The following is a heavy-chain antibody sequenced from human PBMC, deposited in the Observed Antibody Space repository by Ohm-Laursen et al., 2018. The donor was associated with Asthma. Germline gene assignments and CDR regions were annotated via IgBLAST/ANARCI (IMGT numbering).Heavy chain of an antibody. V-gene: IGHV1-2*04. CDR2: INPNSGGT. D-gene: IGHD1-14*01. J-gene: IGHJ4*02. CDR3: ARGNQRLRPHSWDPDDY. CDR1: GYTFTGYY. Sequence: ASVKVSCKASGYTFTGYYMHWVRQAPGQGLEWMGWINPNSGGTNYAQKFQGWVTMTRDTSISTAYMELSSLRSEDTAVYYCARGNQRLRPHSWDPDDYWGQGTLVTVSS.